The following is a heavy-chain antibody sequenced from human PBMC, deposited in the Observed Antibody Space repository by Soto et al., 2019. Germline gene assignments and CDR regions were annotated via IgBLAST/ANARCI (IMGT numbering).Heavy chain of an antibody. Sequence: LGESLKISCNASGYNFTAFWIHWVRQMPGKGLEWLGKIDPSDSYTNYSPSFEGHVTISTDNSITTAYLQWSSLRASDTALYFCARVHKNWFDSWAQGTMVTVSS. CDR3: ARVHKNWFDS. V-gene: IGHV5-10-1*01. CDR2: IDPSDSYT. CDR1: GYNFTAFW. J-gene: IGHJ5*01.